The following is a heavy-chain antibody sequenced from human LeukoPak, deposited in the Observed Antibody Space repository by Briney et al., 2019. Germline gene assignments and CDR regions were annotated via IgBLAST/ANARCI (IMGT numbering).Heavy chain of an antibody. CDR1: GFTFSSYA. D-gene: IGHD6-13*01. CDR3: AKDLPFKGIAAAEGLDY. Sequence: PGGSLRLSCAASGFTFSSYAMSWVRQAPGKGLEWVSAISGSGGSTYYADSVKGRFTISRDNSKNTLYLQMNSLRAEDTAVYYCAKDLPFKGIAAAEGLDYWGQGTLVTVSS. J-gene: IGHJ4*02. V-gene: IGHV3-23*01. CDR2: ISGSGGST.